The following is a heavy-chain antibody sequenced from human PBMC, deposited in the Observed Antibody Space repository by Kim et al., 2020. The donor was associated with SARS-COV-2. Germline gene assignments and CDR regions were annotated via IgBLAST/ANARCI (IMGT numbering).Heavy chain of an antibody. CDR3: ARGYKGGTGTPGRLANSYYFGLDV. CDR2: INHSGTT. Sequence: SETLSLTCAVYGGSFSGFYWTWIRQPPGKGPEWLGEINHSGTTNYNPSLRSRVTISVATSKNQISLTVTSVTAADTAVYYCARGYKGGTGTPGRLANSYYFGLDVWVRGTPVIVSS. CDR1: GGSFSGFY. D-gene: IGHD1-7*01. V-gene: IGHV4-34*01. J-gene: IGHJ6*02.